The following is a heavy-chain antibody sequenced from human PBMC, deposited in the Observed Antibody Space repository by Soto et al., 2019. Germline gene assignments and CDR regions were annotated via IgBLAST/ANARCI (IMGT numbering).Heavy chain of an antibody. CDR3: TRRAYSSSWTPYYYYGMDV. J-gene: IGHJ6*02. V-gene: IGHV5-51*01. D-gene: IGHD6-13*01. Sequence: LKISCKRSGYSFTSYWISWVRQMLGKGLKWMGIIYPGDSDTRYSPSFQGQVTISADKSISTAYLQWSSLKASDTAMYYCTRRAYSSSWTPYYYYGMDVWGQGTTVTVSS. CDR2: IYPGDSDT. CDR1: GYSFTSYW.